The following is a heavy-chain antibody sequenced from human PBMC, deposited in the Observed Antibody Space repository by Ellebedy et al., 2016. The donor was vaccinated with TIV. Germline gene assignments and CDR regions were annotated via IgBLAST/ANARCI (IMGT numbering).Heavy chain of an antibody. CDR3: ARSFSDLVVTAISV. CDR2: IDPRGGST. V-gene: IGHV1-46*01. D-gene: IGHD2-21*02. Sequence: AASVKVSCKASGYTFTSYYMHWVRQAPGQGLEWMGIIDPRGGSTSYAPKFQDRVTMTRDTSASTLYMHLPSLTSDDTAGYYCARSFSDLVVTAISVWGQGTLVTVSS. J-gene: IGHJ4*02. CDR1: GYTFTSYY.